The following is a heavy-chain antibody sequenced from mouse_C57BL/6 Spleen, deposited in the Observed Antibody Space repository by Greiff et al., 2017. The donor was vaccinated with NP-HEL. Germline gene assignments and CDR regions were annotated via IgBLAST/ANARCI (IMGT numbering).Heavy chain of an antibody. CDR1: GYTFTSYW. D-gene: IGHD1-1*01. CDR2: IDPSDSYT. Sequence: QVQLQQPGAELVMPGASVKLSCKASGYTFTSYWMHWVKQRPGQGLEWIGEIDPSDSYTNYNQKFKGKSTLTVDKSSSTAYMQISSLNSEDSAVYYCASGSNPAWFAYWGQGTLVTVSA. V-gene: IGHV1-69*01. J-gene: IGHJ3*01. CDR3: ASGSNPAWFAY.